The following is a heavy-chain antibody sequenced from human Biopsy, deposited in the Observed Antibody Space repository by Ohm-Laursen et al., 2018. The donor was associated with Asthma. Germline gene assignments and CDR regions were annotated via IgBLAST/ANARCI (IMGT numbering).Heavy chain of an antibody. CDR1: GFSFSNFA. V-gene: IGHV3-30*01. CDR2: ISKDASTQ. D-gene: IGHD1-1*01. J-gene: IGHJ3*02. Sequence: SLRLSCAAPGFSFSNFAIHWVRKAPGKGLEWVGVISKDASTQDYADSAKGRFTMARDNSKNTLDLQMNSLREEDTAVYYCVRDGTDDAFDIWGQGTVVSVAS. CDR3: VRDGTDDAFDI.